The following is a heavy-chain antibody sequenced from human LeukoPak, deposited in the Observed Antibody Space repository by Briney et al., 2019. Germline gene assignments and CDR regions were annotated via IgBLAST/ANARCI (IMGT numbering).Heavy chain of an antibody. CDR2: ISGSGGST. CDR3: AKAYQLPNYYYYYGMDV. J-gene: IGHJ6*02. V-gene: IGHV3-23*01. Sequence: PGGSLRLSCAVSGITLSNYGMSWVRQAPGKGLEWVSAISGSGGSTYYADSVKGRFTISRDNSKNTLYLQMNSLRAEDTAVYYCAKAYQLPNYYYYYGMDVWGQGTTVTVSS. CDR1: GITLSNYG. D-gene: IGHD2-2*01.